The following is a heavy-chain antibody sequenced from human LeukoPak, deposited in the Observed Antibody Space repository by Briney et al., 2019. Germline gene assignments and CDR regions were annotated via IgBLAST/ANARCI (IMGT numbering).Heavy chain of an antibody. CDR2: IIPILGIA. Sequence: GASVNVSCKASGGTFSSYAISWVRQAPGQGLEWMGRIIPILGIANYAQKFQGRVTITADKSTSTAYMELSSLRSEDTAVYYCARDRGGYSSGCGYWGQGTLVTVSS. CDR1: GGTFSSYA. V-gene: IGHV1-69*04. CDR3: ARDRGGYSSGCGY. D-gene: IGHD6-19*01. J-gene: IGHJ4*02.